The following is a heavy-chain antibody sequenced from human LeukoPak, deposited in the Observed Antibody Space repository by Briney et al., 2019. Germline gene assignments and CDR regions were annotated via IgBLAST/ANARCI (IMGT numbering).Heavy chain of an antibody. Sequence: SETLSLTCTVSGGSISSYCWSWIRQPPGKGLEWIGYIYYSGSTNYNPSLKSRVTISVDTSKNQFSLKLSSVTAADTAVYYCARDLGVYPMFDPWGQGTLVTVSS. J-gene: IGHJ5*02. CDR2: IYYSGST. D-gene: IGHD6-13*01. V-gene: IGHV4-59*01. CDR1: GGSISSYC. CDR3: ARDLGVYPMFDP.